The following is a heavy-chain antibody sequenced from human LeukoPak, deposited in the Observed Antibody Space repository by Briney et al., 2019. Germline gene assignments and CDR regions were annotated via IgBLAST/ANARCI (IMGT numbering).Heavy chain of an antibody. CDR2: ISSSGSTI. D-gene: IGHD2-21*01. CDR3: ARDLAVIHFDY. CDR1: GFTFSSYE. J-gene: IGHJ4*02. V-gene: IGHV3-48*03. Sequence: PGGSLRLSCAASGFTFSSYEMNWVRQAPGKGLEWVSYISSSGSTIYYADSVKGRFTISRDNAKNSLYLQMNSLRAEDTAAYYCARDLAVIHFDYWGQGTLVTVSS.